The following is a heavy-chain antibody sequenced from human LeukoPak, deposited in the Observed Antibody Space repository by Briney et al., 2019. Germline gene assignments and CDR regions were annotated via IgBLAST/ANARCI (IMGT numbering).Heavy chain of an antibody. CDR3: ARTAYARFFDL. V-gene: IGHV4-59*01. J-gene: IGHJ2*01. CDR1: GASINSYY. Sequence: SETLSLTCTVSGASINSYYWSWIRQPPGEGLEWIGYVYHSGSTNYNSSLKSRVTISLDTSKTQFSLRLSSVTAADTAVYYCARTAYARFFDLWGRGTLVTVSS. D-gene: IGHD2-21*01. CDR2: VYHSGST.